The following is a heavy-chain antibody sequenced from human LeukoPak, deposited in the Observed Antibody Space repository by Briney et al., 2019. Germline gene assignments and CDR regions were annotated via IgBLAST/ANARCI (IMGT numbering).Heavy chain of an antibody. D-gene: IGHD6-19*01. CDR1: GYTFTIYG. CDR3: ARVEGRQWLVQGAQYFQH. Sequence: APVKVSCKASGYTFTIYGISWVRQAPGQGLEWMGLISAYNGNTNYPQKLQGRVTMTTDTSTSTAYMELRSLRSDDTAVYYCARVEGRQWLVQGAQYFQHWGQGTLVTVSS. V-gene: IGHV1-18*01. CDR2: ISAYNGNT. J-gene: IGHJ1*01.